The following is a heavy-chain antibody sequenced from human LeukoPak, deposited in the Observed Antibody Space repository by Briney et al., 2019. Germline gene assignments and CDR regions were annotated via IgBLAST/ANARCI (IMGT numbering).Heavy chain of an antibody. CDR1: GFTFSSYS. CDR2: ISSSSSTI. D-gene: IGHD4-11*01. V-gene: IGHV3-48*01. CDR3: ARIGGPTVTYHYFDY. Sequence: GVSLRLSWAASGFTFSSYSMNWVGQAPGQGLEWVSYISSSSSTIYYADSVKGRFTISRDNAKNSLYLQMNSLRAEDTAVYYCARIGGPTVTYHYFDYWGQGTLVTVSS. J-gene: IGHJ4*02.